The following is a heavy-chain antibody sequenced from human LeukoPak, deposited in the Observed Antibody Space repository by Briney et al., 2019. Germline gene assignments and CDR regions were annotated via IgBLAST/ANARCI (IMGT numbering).Heavy chain of an antibody. CDR1: GFTFSNYA. J-gene: IGHJ4*02. CDR3: TKSRSGWYLWDY. Sequence: PGGSLRLSCVASGFTFSNYAMSWVRQAPGKGLEWVSAISGNAATTYYADSVKGRFTISRDSSKNTLSLQMNSLSAEDTAVYYCTKSRSGWYLWDYWGQGTLVTVSS. CDR2: ISGNAATT. D-gene: IGHD6-19*01. V-gene: IGHV3-23*01.